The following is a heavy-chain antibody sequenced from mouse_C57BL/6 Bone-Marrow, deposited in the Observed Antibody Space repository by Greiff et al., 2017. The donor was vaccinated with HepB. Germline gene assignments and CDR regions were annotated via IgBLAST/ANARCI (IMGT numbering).Heavy chain of an antibody. Sequence: DVKLVESGGGLVQPGGSLKLSCAASGFTFSDYYMYWVRQTPEKRLEWVAYISNGGGSTYYPDTVKGRFTISRDNAKNTLYLQMSRLKSEDTAMYYCAKYGSPYYAMDYWGQGTSVTVSS. CDR2: ISNGGGST. CDR1: GFTFSDYY. V-gene: IGHV5-12*01. D-gene: IGHD1-1*01. J-gene: IGHJ4*01. CDR3: AKYGSPYYAMDY.